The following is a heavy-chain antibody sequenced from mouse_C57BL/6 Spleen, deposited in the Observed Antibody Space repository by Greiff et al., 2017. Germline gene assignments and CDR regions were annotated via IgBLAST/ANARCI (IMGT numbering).Heavy chain of an antibody. CDR2: IDPSDSYT. V-gene: IGHV1-69*01. CDR1: GYTFTSYW. J-gene: IGHJ3*01. D-gene: IGHD2-5*01. CDR3: ARSGYSNHWCAY. Sequence: QVQLQQPGAELVMPGASVKLSCKASGYTFTSYWMHWVKQRPGQGLEWIGEIDPSDSYTNYNQKFKGKSTLTVDKSSSTAYMQLSSLTSEDSAVYYCARSGYSNHWCAYWGQGTLVTVSA.